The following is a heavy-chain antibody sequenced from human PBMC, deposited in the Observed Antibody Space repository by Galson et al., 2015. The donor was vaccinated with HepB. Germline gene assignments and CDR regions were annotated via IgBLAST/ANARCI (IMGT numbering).Heavy chain of an antibody. CDR1: GFTFSSYA. V-gene: IGHV3-64*04. D-gene: IGHD2-21*01. Sequence: SLRLSCAASGFTFSSYAMHWVRQAPGKGLEYVSAISSNGGSTYYADSVKGRFTISRDNSKNTLYLQVNSLRAEDTAVYYCAKDAFTAYCGGDCYPPPVDLGYWGQGTLVTVSS. CDR3: AKDAFTAYCGGDCYPPPVDLGY. CDR2: ISSNGGST. J-gene: IGHJ4*02.